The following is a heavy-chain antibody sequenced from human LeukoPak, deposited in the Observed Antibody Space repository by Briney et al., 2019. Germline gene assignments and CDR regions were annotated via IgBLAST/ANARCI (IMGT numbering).Heavy chain of an antibody. V-gene: IGHV1-18*01. J-gene: IGHJ4*02. CDR1: GYTFTSYG. D-gene: IGHD5-24*01. CDR3: ARVRWLQRGTDY. Sequence: ASLKLFCNASGYTFTSYGISWVRQAPGQGHEWIGWISAYNGNTNYPQKLQGRVPMTTDPSTSTAYMELRSLRSDDTAVYYCARVRWLQRGTDYWGQGTLVTVSP. CDR2: ISAYNGNT.